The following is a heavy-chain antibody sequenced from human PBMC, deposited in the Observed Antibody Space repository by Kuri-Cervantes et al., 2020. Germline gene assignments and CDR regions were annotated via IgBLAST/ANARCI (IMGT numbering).Heavy chain of an antibody. J-gene: IGHJ4*02. Sequence: GGSLRLSCAASGGTFSSYSMNWVRQAPGKGLEWVSYISSSSSTIYYADSVKGRFTISRDNAKNSLYLQMNSLRAEDTAVYYCAKDKRGSRWLRFAHQFDYWGQGTLVTVSS. V-gene: IGHV3-48*01. D-gene: IGHD5-12*01. CDR3: AKDKRGSRWLRFAHQFDY. CDR1: GGTFSSYS. CDR2: ISSSSSTI.